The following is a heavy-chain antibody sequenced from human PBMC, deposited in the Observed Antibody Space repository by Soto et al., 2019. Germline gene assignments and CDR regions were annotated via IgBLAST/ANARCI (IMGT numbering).Heavy chain of an antibody. J-gene: IGHJ4*02. D-gene: IGHD5-12*01. Sequence: EVQLVESGGGLVQPGGSLRLSCAASGFTYSSFWMHWVRQAPGKGLVWVSGIKSDGSRTTYADSVKGRFTISRDNVKNMVYLQMNSLRAEDTAVYYCSRDEGVPMIRGFDYWGQGALVTVSS. CDR2: IKSDGSRT. CDR1: GFTYSSFW. CDR3: SRDEGVPMIRGFDY. V-gene: IGHV3-74*01.